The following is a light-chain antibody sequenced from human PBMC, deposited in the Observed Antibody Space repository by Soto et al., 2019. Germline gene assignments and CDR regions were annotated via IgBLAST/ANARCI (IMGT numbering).Light chain of an antibody. Sequence: DIVITQTPLSSPVTLGQPASISCSSSQSLVHSDGETYLHWLQQRPGQPPRLLIYKISKRFSGVPDRFTGSGAGTDFTLKISRVAAEDVGTYYCMQQTQFPFTFGGGTKVDIK. CDR1: QSLVHSDGETY. CDR3: MQQTQFPFT. J-gene: IGKJ4*01. CDR2: KIS. V-gene: IGKV2-24*01.